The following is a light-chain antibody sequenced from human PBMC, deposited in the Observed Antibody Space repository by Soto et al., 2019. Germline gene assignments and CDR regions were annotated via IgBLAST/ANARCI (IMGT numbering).Light chain of an antibody. CDR1: SSNIGAGYD. CDR3: QSYDSGLSGSV. Sequence: QAVVTQPPSVSGAPGQRVTISCTGTSSNIGAGYDVNWYQHLPGAAPKLLIYTNGNRPSGVPDRFSGSKSGTSASLAITGLQAEDEADYHCQSYDSGLSGSVFGGGTKLTVL. CDR2: TNG. J-gene: IGLJ3*02. V-gene: IGLV1-40*01.